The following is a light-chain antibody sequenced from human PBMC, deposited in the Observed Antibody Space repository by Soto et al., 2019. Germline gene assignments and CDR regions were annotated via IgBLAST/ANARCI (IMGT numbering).Light chain of an antibody. CDR2: RNN. J-gene: IGLJ3*02. V-gene: IGLV1-47*01. Sequence: QFVLSQPPSASGTPGQRVTISCSGSSSNIGRNYVYWYQQFPGTAPKLLIFRNNQRPSGVPDRFSGSKSGTSASLAISGLRSEDEADYLCAAWEYSLSGYWVFGGGTKLTVL. CDR3: AAWEYSLSGYWV. CDR1: SSNIGRNY.